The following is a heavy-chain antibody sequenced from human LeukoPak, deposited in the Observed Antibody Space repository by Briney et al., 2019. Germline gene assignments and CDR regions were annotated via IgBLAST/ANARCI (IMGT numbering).Heavy chain of an antibody. CDR3: ASRAYCSGGSCYYFDY. V-gene: IGHV4-34*01. J-gene: IGHJ4*02. CDR1: GGSFSGYY. CDR2: INHSGST. Sequence: SETLSLTCAVYGGSFSGYYWSWLRQPPGKGLEWIGEINHSGSTNYTPSLKSRVTISVDTSKNQFSLKLSSVTAADTAVYYCASRAYCSGGSCYYFDYWGQGTLVTVSS. D-gene: IGHD2-15*01.